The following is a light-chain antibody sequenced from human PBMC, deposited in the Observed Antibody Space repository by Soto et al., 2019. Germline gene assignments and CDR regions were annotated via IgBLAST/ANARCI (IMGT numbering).Light chain of an antibody. J-gene: IGKJ5*01. CDR2: GAS. Sequence: EIVLTQSPGTLSLSPGERATLACRSSQGVSSSYLAWYRQKPGQAPRLLIYGASTRATGIPARFSGSGSGTEFTLTISSLQSEDFAVYYCQQYNNWPSITFGQGTRLEIK. CDR3: QQYNNWPSIT. CDR1: QGVSSSY. V-gene: IGKV3-15*01.